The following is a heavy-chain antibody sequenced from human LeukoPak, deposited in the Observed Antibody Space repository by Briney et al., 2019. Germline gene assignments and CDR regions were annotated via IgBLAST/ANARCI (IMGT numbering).Heavy chain of an antibody. CDR2: ISGSGGST. D-gene: IGHD3-10*01. Sequence: GGSLRLSCAASGFTFSSYATSWVRQAPGKGLEWVSAISGSGGSTYYADSVKGRFTISRDNSKNTLYLQMNSLRAEDTAVYYCAKGYYGSGSYYNPFYYFDYWGQGTLVTVSS. CDR1: GFTFSSYA. J-gene: IGHJ4*02. V-gene: IGHV3-23*01. CDR3: AKGYYGSGSYYNPFYYFDY.